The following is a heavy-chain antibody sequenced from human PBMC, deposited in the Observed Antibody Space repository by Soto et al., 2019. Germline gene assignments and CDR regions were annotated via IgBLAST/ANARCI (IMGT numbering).Heavy chain of an antibody. Sequence: QVQLVQSGAEVKKPGSSVKVSCKASGGTFSSYAISWVRQAPGQGLGWMGGIIPIFGTANYAQKFQGRVTITADESTSTAYMELSSLRSEDTAVYYCARDHRDYDSSGYYLNYYGMDVWGHGTTVTVSS. CDR1: GGTFSSYA. CDR3: ARDHRDYDSSGYYLNYYGMDV. CDR2: IIPIFGTA. J-gene: IGHJ6*02. D-gene: IGHD3-22*01. V-gene: IGHV1-69*01.